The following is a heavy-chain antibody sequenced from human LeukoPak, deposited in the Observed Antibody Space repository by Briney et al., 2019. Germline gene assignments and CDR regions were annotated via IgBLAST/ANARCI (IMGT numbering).Heavy chain of an antibody. CDR1: GFTFSSYW. J-gene: IGHJ4*02. CDR3: ARVNVCPRCHFDY. CDR2: ISPYGSSA. V-gene: IGHV3-74*01. D-gene: IGHD3-16*01. Sequence: GGSLRLSCAAYGFTFSSYWMHWVRHAPGEGLLWVSRISPYGSSAIYADSVKGRFTISRDHAKNPLYLQMNSLRAEDTAVYYCARVNVCPRCHFDYWGQGTLVTVSS.